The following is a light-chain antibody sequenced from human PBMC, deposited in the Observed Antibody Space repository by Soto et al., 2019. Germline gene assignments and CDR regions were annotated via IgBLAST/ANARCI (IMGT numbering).Light chain of an antibody. CDR1: QSISSNY. J-gene: IGKJ1*01. CDR2: DAS. Sequence: EIVLTQSPGTLSLSPGERATLSCRASQSISSNYLAWYQQTPDQAPRLLIYDASSRAAGIPDRFSGSGSGTDFTLTISRLEPEDFGVYYCQQYAGSPRTFGQGTKVEVK. V-gene: IGKV3-20*01. CDR3: QQYAGSPRT.